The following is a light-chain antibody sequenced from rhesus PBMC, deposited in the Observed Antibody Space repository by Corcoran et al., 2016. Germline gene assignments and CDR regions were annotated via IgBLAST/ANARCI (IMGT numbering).Light chain of an antibody. Sequence: AALTQPRSVSGSPGQSVTISCTRTSSDIGGHNYVSWYQQHPGTAPKLMIVEVSKRPSGVSDHFSASKSVNTASLTISGLQAEDEADYYCSSYAGSNTFIFGGGTRLTVL. CDR2: EVS. J-gene: IGLJ1*01. CDR3: SSYAGSNTFI. CDR1: SSDIGGHNY. V-gene: IGLV2-32*02.